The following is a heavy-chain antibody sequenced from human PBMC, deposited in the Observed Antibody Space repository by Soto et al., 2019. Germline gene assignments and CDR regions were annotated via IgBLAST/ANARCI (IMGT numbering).Heavy chain of an antibody. CDR1: GFTFSSYS. Sequence: GGSLRLSCAASGFTFSSYSMNWVRQAPGKGLEWVSSISSSSSYIYYADSVKGRFTISRDNAKNSLYLQMNSLRAEDTAVYYCARGPSDYYYYYMDVWGKGTTVTVSS. CDR2: ISSSSSYI. CDR3: ARGPSDYYYYYMDV. J-gene: IGHJ6*03. V-gene: IGHV3-21*01.